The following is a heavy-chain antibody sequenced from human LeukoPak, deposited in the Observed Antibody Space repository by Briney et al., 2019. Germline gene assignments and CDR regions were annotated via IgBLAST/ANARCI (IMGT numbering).Heavy chain of an antibody. CDR3: AKDQGSGHGAYTWGTFDF. D-gene: IGHD4/OR15-4a*01. J-gene: IGHJ4*01. CDR1: GFTFSNYA. CDR2: INGRGDST. Sequence: GGSLRLSCAASGFTFSNYAMSWVRQAPGKGLEWVSGINGRGDSTVYADAVKGRFTISRDNFKSTLYLQMNSLRVEDTAGYYCAKDQGSGHGAYTWGTFDFWGLETLVTVSS. V-gene: IGHV3-23*01.